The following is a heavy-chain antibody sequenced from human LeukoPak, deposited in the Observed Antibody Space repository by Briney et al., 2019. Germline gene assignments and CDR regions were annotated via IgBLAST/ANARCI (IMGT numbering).Heavy chain of an antibody. V-gene: IGHV1-69*04. J-gene: IGHJ4*02. CDR1: GGTFNSYA. D-gene: IGHD3-10*01. CDR3: ARDYTDYYGSGSLY. Sequence: SVKVSCKASGGTFNSYAISWVRQAPGQGLEWMGRIIPILGIANYAQKFQGRVTITADKSTSTAYMELSSLRSEDTAVYYCARDYTDYYGSGSLYWGQGTLVTVSS. CDR2: IIPILGIA.